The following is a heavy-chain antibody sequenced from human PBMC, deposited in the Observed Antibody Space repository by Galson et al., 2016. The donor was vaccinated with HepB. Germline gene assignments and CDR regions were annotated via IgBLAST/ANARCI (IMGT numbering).Heavy chain of an antibody. CDR1: GFTFSSYA. CDR3: AKGGPQAMITSGGCFAGFDY. V-gene: IGHV3-23*01. Sequence: SLRLSCAASGFTFSSYAMSWVRQAPGKGLEWVSGISVSGRSTYYADSVKGRFTISRDNSKNTLYLQMNSLRVEDTAGYYCAKGGPQAMITSGGCFAGFDYWGQGALVTDSS. J-gene: IGHJ4*02. D-gene: IGHD3-16*01. CDR2: ISVSGRST.